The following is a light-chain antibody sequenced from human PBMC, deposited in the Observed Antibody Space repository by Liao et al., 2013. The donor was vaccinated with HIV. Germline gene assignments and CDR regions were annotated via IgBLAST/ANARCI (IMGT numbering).Light chain of an antibody. CDR3: QAWDSSTPVV. V-gene: IGLV3-1*01. CDR2: QDN. CDR1: LLGDKY. J-gene: IGLJ2*01. Sequence: SYELTQPPSVSVSPGQTASITCSGDLLGDKYACWYQQKPGQSPVLLLYQDNRRPSGIPDRFSGSYSGNTATLTITGTQAMDEADYYCQAWDSSTPVVFGGGTKLTVL.